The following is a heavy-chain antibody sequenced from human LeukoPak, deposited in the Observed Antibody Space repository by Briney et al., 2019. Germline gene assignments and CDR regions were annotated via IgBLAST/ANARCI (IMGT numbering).Heavy chain of an antibody. CDR3: ARNLWFGESSDAFDM. CDR2: INPKSGGT. V-gene: IGHV1-2*02. CDR1: GYSFTSHY. Sequence: ASVRVSCKASGYSFTSHYMNWVRQAPGQGLEWMGWINPKSGGTNYAKKFQGRVTMTRDTSISTAYMDMSSLRSDDTAVYYCARNLWFGESSDAFDMWGEGTMVTVSS. J-gene: IGHJ3*02. D-gene: IGHD3-10*01.